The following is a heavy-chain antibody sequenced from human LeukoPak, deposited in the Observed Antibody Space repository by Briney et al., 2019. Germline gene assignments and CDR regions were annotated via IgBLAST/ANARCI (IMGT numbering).Heavy chain of an antibody. V-gene: IGHV4-39*07. CDR1: GDSISSRSYY. J-gene: IGHJ4*02. D-gene: IGHD1-26*01. Sequence: PSETLSLTCTVAGDSISSRSYYWVWIRQSPGKGPEWIGTINYSGSTYYSPSLISRVTMSVDPSKNQFSLNLSSVTAADTAVYYCARLGGSYSYFDYWGQGTLVTVSS. CDR3: ARLGGSYSYFDY. CDR2: INYSGST.